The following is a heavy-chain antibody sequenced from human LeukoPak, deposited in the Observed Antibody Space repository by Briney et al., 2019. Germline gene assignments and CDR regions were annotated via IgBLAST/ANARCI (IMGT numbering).Heavy chain of an antibody. Sequence: PGGSLRLSCAASGFTFSSYAMSWVRQAPGKGLEWVSAISGSGGSTYYADSVKGRFTISRDNSKNTLYLQVNSLRAEDTAVYYCARERGYYDSSGYWHYYMDVWGKGTTVTVSS. CDR3: ARERGYYDSSGYWHYYMDV. CDR1: GFTFSSYA. V-gene: IGHV3-23*01. J-gene: IGHJ6*03. CDR2: ISGSGGST. D-gene: IGHD3-22*01.